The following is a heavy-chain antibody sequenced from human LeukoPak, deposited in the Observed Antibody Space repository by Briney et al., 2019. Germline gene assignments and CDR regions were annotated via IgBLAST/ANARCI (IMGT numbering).Heavy chain of an antibody. CDR3: ARDGYYYGSGSYPAGPYYYYYGMDV. CDR2: ISSSSSYI. J-gene: IGHJ6*02. V-gene: IGHV3-21*01. Sequence: GGSLRLSCAASGFTFSSYSMNWVRQAPGKGLEWVSSISSSSSYIYYADSVKGRFTISRDNAKNLLYLQMNSLRAEDTAVYYCARDGYYYGSGSYPAGPYYYYYGMDVWGQGTTVTVSS. CDR1: GFTFSSYS. D-gene: IGHD3-10*01.